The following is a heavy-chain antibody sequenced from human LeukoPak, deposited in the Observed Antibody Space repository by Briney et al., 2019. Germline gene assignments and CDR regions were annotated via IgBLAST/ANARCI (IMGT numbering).Heavy chain of an antibody. CDR1: GYTFTNFW. J-gene: IGHJ4*02. V-gene: IGHV5-51*01. Sequence: KSGESLKISCKASGYTFTNFWIGWVRQMPGKGLEWMGIIYPSDSDTRYSPSFQGQVTISADKSISTAYLQWSSLKASDTAMYYCAIYYYNSSAYQGGGTYYFDYWGQGTLATVSS. CDR3: AIYYYNSSAYQGGGTYYFDY. D-gene: IGHD3-22*01. CDR2: IYPSDSDT.